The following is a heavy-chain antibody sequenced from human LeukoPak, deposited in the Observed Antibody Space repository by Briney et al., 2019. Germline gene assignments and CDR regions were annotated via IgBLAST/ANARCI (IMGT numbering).Heavy chain of an antibody. CDR1: GFTFFSYA. Sequence: GSLRLXCPASGFTFFSYAMHWVRQAPGKGLEYVSAISSGGDSRYYADSVQGRFTISRDTPKNTLYLQMNSLRPEDTAIYYCARPPPASMIRGVIIPHFDTWGQGTLVTVSS. CDR2: ISSGGDSR. D-gene: IGHD3-10*01. V-gene: IGHV3-64*04. CDR3: ARPPPASMIRGVIIPHFDT. J-gene: IGHJ4*02.